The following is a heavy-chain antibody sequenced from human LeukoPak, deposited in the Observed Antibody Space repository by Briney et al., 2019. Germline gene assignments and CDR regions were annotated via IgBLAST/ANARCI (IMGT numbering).Heavy chain of an antibody. Sequence: GGCLRLSWAASGSTFSSYWILWVRQAPGKGLVWVSRINSDGSSTSYADSVKGRFTISRDNAKNTLYLQMNSLRAEDTAVYYCARRQWYCSSTSCYGGSLDYWGQGTLVTVSS. CDR1: GSTFSSYW. CDR2: INSDGSST. D-gene: IGHD2-2*01. CDR3: ARRQWYCSSTSCYGGSLDY. V-gene: IGHV3-74*01. J-gene: IGHJ4*02.